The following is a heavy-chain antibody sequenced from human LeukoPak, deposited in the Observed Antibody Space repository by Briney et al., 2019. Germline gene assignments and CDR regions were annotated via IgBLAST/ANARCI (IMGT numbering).Heavy chain of an antibody. V-gene: IGHV1-2*02. Sequence: ASVKVSCKTSGYTFTGYYMHWVRQAPGQGLEWMGWINPNSGGTNYAQKFQGRVTMTRDTSISTAYMELSRLRSDDTAVYYCAHCVGDCYPGGYGYRGQGTLVTVSS. D-gene: IGHD2-21*02. CDR2: INPNSGGT. CDR3: AHCVGDCYPGGYGY. J-gene: IGHJ4*02. CDR1: GYTFTGYY.